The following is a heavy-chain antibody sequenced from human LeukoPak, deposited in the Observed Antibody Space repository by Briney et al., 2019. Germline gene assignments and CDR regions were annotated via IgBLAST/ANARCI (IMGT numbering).Heavy chain of an antibody. CDR3: AKGLVYGDDY. CDR2: ISGSGGST. D-gene: IGHD4-17*01. CDR1: GFTFSSYA. Sequence: GGSLTLSCAASGFTFSSYAMSWVRHAPGEGLEWVSAISGSGGSTYYADSVKGRFTISRDNSKNTLYLQMNSVRAEDTAVYYCAKGLVYGDDYWGQGTLVTVSS. J-gene: IGHJ4*02. V-gene: IGHV3-23*01.